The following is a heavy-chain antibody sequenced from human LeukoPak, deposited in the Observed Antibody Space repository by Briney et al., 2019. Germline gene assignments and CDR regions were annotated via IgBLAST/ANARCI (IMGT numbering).Heavy chain of an antibody. D-gene: IGHD1-26*01. V-gene: IGHV4-34*01. CDR2: INHSGST. CDR1: GGSFSGYY. J-gene: IGHJ3*02. CDR3: AREGARWEPSFSAFDI. Sequence: TSETLSLTCAVYGGSFSGYYWSWIRQPPGKGLEWIGEINHSGSTNYNPSLKSRVTISVDTSKNQFSLKLSSVTAADTAVYYCAREGARWEPSFSAFDIWGQGTMVTVSS.